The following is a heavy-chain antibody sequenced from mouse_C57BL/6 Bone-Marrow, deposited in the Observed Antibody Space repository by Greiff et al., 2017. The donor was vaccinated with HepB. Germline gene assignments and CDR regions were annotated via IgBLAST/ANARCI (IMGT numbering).Heavy chain of an antibody. CDR3: ARSGDYYGSSSAWFAY. Sequence: VKLQESGPELVKPGASVKISCKASGYAFSSSWMNWVKQRPGKGLEWIGRIYPGDGDTNYNGKFKGKATLTADKSSSTAYMQLSSLTSEDSAVYFCARSGDYYGSSSAWFAYWGQGTLVTVSA. D-gene: IGHD1-1*01. CDR1: GYAFSSSW. J-gene: IGHJ3*01. V-gene: IGHV1-82*01. CDR2: IYPGDGDT.